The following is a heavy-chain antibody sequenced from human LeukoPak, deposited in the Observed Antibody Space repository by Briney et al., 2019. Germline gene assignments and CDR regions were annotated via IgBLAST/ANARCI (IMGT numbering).Heavy chain of an antibody. CDR3: AREYADTAMALDY. V-gene: IGHV3-33*01. J-gene: IGHJ4*02. CDR1: GFTFSSYG. CDR2: IWYDGSNK. D-gene: IGHD5-18*01. Sequence: GGSLRLSCAASGFTFSSYGMHWVRQAPGKGLEWVAVIWYDGSNKYYADSVQGRFTISRDNSKNTLYLQMNSLRAEDTAVYYCAREYADTAMALDYWGQGTLVTVSS.